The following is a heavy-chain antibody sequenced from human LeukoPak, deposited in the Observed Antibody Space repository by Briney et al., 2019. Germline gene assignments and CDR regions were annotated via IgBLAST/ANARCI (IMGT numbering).Heavy chain of an antibody. V-gene: IGHV3-23*01. CDR1: GFTFSSYA. CDR3: ARWEYSSSYNNWFDP. D-gene: IGHD6-13*01. Sequence: PGGSLRLSCAASGFTFSSYAMSWVRQAPGKGLEWVSAISGSGGSTYYADSVKGRFTISRDNAKNSLYLQMNSLRAEDTAVYYCARWEYSSSYNNWFDPWGQGTLVTVSS. CDR2: ISGSGGST. J-gene: IGHJ5*02.